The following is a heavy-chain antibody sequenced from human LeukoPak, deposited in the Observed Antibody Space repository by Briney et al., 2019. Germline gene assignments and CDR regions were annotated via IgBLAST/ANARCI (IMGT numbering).Heavy chain of an antibody. CDR2: ISSGGGSM. V-gene: IGHV3-48*03. Sequence: GGSLRLSCVASGFSFNNHEMNWVRQAPGKGLEWVSYISSGGGSMYYADSVKGRFTISRDNAKYSLYLQMNSLRAEDTAVYYCARISTNTWYNFDYWGQGTLVTVSS. CDR1: GFSFNNHE. J-gene: IGHJ4*02. D-gene: IGHD2-2*01. CDR3: ARISTNTWYNFDY.